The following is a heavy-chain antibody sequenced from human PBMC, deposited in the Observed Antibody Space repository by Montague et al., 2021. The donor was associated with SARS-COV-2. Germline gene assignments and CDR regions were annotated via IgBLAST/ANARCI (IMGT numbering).Heavy chain of an antibody. J-gene: IGHJ4*02. Sequence: PALGKPTQTLTLTCTFSGFSLSTSGMCVSWIRQPPGKALEWLALIDWDXDKYYSTSLKTRLTISKDTSKNQVVLTMTNMDPVDTATYYCARMFYDILTGYRNFDYWGQGTLVTVSS. D-gene: IGHD3-9*01. CDR2: IDWDXDK. V-gene: IGHV2-70*01. CDR1: GFSLSTSGMC. CDR3: ARMFYDILTGYRNFDY.